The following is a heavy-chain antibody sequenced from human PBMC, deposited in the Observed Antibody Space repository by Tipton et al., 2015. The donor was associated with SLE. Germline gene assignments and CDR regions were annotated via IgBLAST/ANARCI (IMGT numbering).Heavy chain of an antibody. V-gene: IGHV4-30-4*08. Sequence: TLSLTCTVYGVSMSRGGYYWSWIRQPPGKGLEWIGEINHSGSTNYNPSLKSRVTISVDTSKNQFSLKLTSVTAADTAVYYCARGDTVFDYWGTGTTVTVSS. J-gene: IGHJ4*03. D-gene: IGHD3-16*01. CDR1: GVSMSRGGYY. CDR2: INHSGST. CDR3: ARGDTVFDY.